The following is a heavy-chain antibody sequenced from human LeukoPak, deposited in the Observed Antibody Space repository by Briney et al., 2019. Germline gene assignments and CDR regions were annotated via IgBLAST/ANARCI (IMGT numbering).Heavy chain of an antibody. Sequence: ASVKVSCKASGYIFTAYYMHWVRRAPGQGLEWMGWFNPNNSATAYAQKFQGRVTMTRDTSISTAYMELSNLRSDDTAVYYCARPYDSSGYYSDSWGQGNLVTVSS. CDR2: FNPNNSAT. D-gene: IGHD3-22*01. J-gene: IGHJ4*02. CDR1: GYIFTAYY. CDR3: ARPYDSSGYYSDS. V-gene: IGHV1-2*02.